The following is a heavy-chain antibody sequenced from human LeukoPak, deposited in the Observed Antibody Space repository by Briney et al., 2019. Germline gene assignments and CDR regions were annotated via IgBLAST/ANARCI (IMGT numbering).Heavy chain of an antibody. CDR2: IYTSGRN. Sequence: AETLSLTCTVSGGSINSYYWSWVRQPAGKGLEGVGHIYTSGRNNFNPSLKSRVSISVDTSKNHFLLQPSSVTAADTAVYYCARRAANYYGMDVWGQGTTVTVSS. V-gene: IGHV4-4*07. D-gene: IGHD5-18*01. CDR1: GGSINSYY. CDR3: ARRAANYYGMDV. J-gene: IGHJ6*02.